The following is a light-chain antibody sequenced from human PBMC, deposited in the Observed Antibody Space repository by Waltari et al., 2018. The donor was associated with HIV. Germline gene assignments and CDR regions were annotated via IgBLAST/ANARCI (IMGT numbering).Light chain of an antibody. CDR1: QSVNTF. J-gene: IGKJ1*01. CDR2: AAS. Sequence: EIQITTTPPYLSASVGDRDTISCRASQSVNTFLNWYQQKPWKAPKLVIHAASSLQSGVPSRFSGSGAGTDFTLTISSLQPEDFATYYCQQSYTTPPTFGQGTRVDIK. CDR3: QQSYTTPPT. V-gene: IGKV1-39*01.